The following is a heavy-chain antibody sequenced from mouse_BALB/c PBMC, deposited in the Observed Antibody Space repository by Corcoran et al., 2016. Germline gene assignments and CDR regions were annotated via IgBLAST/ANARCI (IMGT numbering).Heavy chain of an antibody. CDR1: GYTFTDYG. CDR2: INPYTGEP. J-gene: IGHJ2*01. V-gene: IGHV9-1*02. CDR3: ANGYYSDY. Sequence: QIQLVQSGPELRKPGETVQISCKTSGYTFTDYGMNWVKQAPGTGLKWMGWINPYTGEPTYADDFKGRFAFSLETSARTAYLHANNRKNEDMATYVCANGYYSDYWGQGATLTVSS.